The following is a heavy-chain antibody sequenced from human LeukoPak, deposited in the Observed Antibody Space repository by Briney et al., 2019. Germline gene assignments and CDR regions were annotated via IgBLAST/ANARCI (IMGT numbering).Heavy chain of an antibody. D-gene: IGHD6-13*01. V-gene: IGHV4-31*03. CDR1: GGSMSSGGYY. CDR3: ASIYSSSWYAEPNYYFDY. J-gene: IGHJ4*02. Sequence: PSETLSLTCTVSGGSMSSGGYYWSWIRQHPGKGLEWIGYIYYRGSTYYNPSLKSRVTISVDTSKNQFSLKLSSVTAADTAVYYCASIYSSSWYAEPNYYFDYWGQGTLVTVSS. CDR2: IYYRGST.